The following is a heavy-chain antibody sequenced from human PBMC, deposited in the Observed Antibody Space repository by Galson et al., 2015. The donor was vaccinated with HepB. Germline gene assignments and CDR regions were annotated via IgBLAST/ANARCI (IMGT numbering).Heavy chain of an antibody. CDR1: GYTFTSYG. V-gene: IGHV1-18*01. CDR2: ISAYNGNT. Sequence: SVKVSCKASGYTFTSYGISWVRQAPGQGLEWMGWISAYNGNTNYAQKLQGRVTMTTDTSTSTAYMELRSLRSDDTAVYYCARDCSSTSCYYYYYGMDVWGQGTTVTVS. D-gene: IGHD2-2*01. CDR3: ARDCSSTSCYYYYYGMDV. J-gene: IGHJ6*02.